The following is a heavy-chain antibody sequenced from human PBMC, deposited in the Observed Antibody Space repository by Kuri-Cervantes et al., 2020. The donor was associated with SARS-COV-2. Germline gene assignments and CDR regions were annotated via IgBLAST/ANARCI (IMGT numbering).Heavy chain of an antibody. D-gene: IGHD2-8*01. Sequence: GSLRLSCAVYGGSFSGYYWSWIRQPPGKGLEWIGEINHSGSTNYNPSLKSRVTISVDTSKNQFSLKLSSVTAADTAVYYCARGGRVYAPYYYYYGMDVWGQGTTVTVSS. CDR3: ARGGRVYAPYYYYYGMDV. J-gene: IGHJ6*02. V-gene: IGHV4-34*01. CDR2: INHSGST. CDR1: GGSFSGYY.